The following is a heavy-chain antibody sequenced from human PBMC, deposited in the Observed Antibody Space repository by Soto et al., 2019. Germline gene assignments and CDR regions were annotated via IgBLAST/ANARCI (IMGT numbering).Heavy chain of an antibody. Sequence: PSETLSLTCAVYGGSFSGYYWSWIRQPPGKGLEWIGEINHSGSTNYNPSLKSRVTISVDTSKNQFSLKLSSVTAADTAVYYCARGVAAYFGYWGQGTLVTVSS. V-gene: IGHV4-34*01. CDR2: INHSGST. J-gene: IGHJ4*02. D-gene: IGHD6-19*01. CDR3: ARGVAAYFGY. CDR1: GGSFSGYY.